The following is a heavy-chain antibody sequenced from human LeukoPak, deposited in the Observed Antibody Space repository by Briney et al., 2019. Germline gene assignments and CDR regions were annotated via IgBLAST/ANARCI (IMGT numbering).Heavy chain of an antibody. CDR2: IVPIFGTA. CDR1: GGTFSSYA. CDR3: ARGADCSGGSCYLGY. J-gene: IGHJ4*02. Sequence: SVKVSCKASGGTFSSYAISWVRQAPGQGLEWMGRIVPIFGTANYAQKFQGRVTITTDESTSTAYMELSSLRSEDTAVYYCARGADCSGGSCYLGYWGQGTLVTVSS. V-gene: IGHV1-69*05. D-gene: IGHD2-15*01.